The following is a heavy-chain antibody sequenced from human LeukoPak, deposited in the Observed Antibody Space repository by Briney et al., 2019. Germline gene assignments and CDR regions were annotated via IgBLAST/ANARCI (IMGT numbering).Heavy chain of an antibody. CDR1: GYTFTKYG. CDR2: IIPILGIA. Sequence: SVKVSCKASGYTFTKYGITWVRQAPGQGLEWMGRIIPILGIANYAQKFQGRVTITADKSTSTAHMELSSLRSEDTAVYYCAREEEDTRFDYWGQGTLVTVSS. CDR3: AREEEDTRFDY. J-gene: IGHJ4*02. V-gene: IGHV1-69*04. D-gene: IGHD5-18*01.